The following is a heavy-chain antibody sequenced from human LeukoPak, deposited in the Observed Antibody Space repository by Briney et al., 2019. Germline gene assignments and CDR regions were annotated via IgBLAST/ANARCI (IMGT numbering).Heavy chain of an antibody. V-gene: IGHV2-70*17. J-gene: IGHJ4*02. CDR1: GFSLTTSGMC. D-gene: IGHD1-26*01. Sequence: SGPTLVNPTQTLTLTCTFSGFSLTTSGMCVNWIRQPPGKALEWLARIDWDDDKFYSTSLKTRLTISKDTSRNQVVLTMTNMDPVDTATYYCARIRRYGGSLTNFDSWGQGTLVTVSS. CDR2: IDWDDDK. CDR3: ARIRRYGGSLTNFDS.